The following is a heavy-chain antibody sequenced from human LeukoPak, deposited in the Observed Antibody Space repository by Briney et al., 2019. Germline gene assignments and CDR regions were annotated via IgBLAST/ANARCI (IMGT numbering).Heavy chain of an antibody. Sequence: GGSLRLSCAASGFTFSTYGMHWVRQAPGKGLEWVAFIRFDGSNKYYADSVKGRFTISRDNSKNTLYLRMNSLRAEDTAVYYCTRDLYYYDNSGYSYYFDYWGQGILVTVSS. J-gene: IGHJ4*02. CDR2: IRFDGSNK. CDR3: TRDLYYYDNSGYSYYFDY. CDR1: GFTFSTYG. D-gene: IGHD3-22*01. V-gene: IGHV3-30*02.